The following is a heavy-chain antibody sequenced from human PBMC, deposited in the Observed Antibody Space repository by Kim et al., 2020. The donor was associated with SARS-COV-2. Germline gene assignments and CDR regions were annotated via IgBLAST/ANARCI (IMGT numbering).Heavy chain of an antibody. V-gene: IGHV3-11*05. J-gene: IGHJ4*02. Sequence: GKGRFTISRDNAKNSLYLQMNSLRAEDTAVYYCARVLRYFDSIDYWGQGTLVTVSS. D-gene: IGHD3-9*01. CDR3: ARVLRYFDSIDY.